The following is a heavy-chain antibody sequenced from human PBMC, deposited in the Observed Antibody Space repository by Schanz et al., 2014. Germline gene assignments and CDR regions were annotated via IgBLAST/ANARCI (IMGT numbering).Heavy chain of an antibody. CDR2: IDPNSGGT. CDR3: ARVTTGYDS. V-gene: IGHV1-2*02. CDR1: GNTLSAYY. J-gene: IGHJ4*02. D-gene: IGHD5-12*01. Sequence: QVQLVQSGADVKKPGASVKVSCKASGNTLSAYYIHWIRQAPGQGLEWMGWIDPNSGGTNYAQKFQGRVTMTSDTSITTVYMEVNSLTSDDTAIYYCARVTTGYDSWGQGTLVTVSS.